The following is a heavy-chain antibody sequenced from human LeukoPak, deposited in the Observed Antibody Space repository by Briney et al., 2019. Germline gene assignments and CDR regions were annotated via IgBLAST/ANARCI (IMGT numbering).Heavy chain of an antibody. J-gene: IGHJ6*02. CDR1: GFTFSSYS. CDR3: ARDGGYNYGMDV. Sequence: GGSLRLSCAASGFTFSSYSMNWVRQAPGKGLEWVSSISSSSSYIYYADSVKGRFTISRDNAKNSLYLQMNSLRAEDTAVYYCARDGGYNYGMDVWGQGTTVIVSS. CDR2: ISSSSSYI. V-gene: IGHV3-21*01. D-gene: IGHD2-2*02.